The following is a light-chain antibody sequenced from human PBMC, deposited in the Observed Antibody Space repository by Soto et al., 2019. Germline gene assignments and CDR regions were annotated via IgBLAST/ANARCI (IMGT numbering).Light chain of an antibody. Sequence: DIQMTQTPSTLSASVGDRVTITCRPSQNISTWLAWYQQKSGKAPKLLIYDVSTLESGVPSRFSGSGSGTEFSLTISGLQPDDVAIYYCQQYDSYRTFGQGTTVEVK. CDR1: QNISTW. CDR2: DVS. V-gene: IGKV1-5*01. CDR3: QQYDSYRT. J-gene: IGKJ1*01.